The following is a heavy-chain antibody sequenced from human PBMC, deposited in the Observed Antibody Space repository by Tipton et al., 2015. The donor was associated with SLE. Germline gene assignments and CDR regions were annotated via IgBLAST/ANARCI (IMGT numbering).Heavy chain of an antibody. V-gene: IGHV4-34*01. Sequence: TLFLTCAVYGGSFSGYYWSWIRQPPGKGLEWIGEINHSGSTNYNPSLKSRVTISIDTSKNQLSLKLTSVTAADTAVYYCARGISGYSSSWYYYYYGMDVWGQGTTVTVSS. CDR3: ARGISGYSSSWYYYYYGMDV. J-gene: IGHJ6*02. CDR2: INHSGST. CDR1: GGSFSGYY. D-gene: IGHD6-13*01.